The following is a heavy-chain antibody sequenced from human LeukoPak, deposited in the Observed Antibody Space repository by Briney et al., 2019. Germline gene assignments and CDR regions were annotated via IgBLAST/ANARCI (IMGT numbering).Heavy chain of an antibody. Sequence: KSGGSLRLSCAASGFTFSNAWMSWVRQAPGKGLEWVGRIKSKTDGGTTDYAAPVKGRFTISRDDSKNTLYLQMNSLKTEDTAVYYCTILYYYDSSGYLGYFDYWGQGTLVTVSS. V-gene: IGHV3-15*01. D-gene: IGHD3-22*01. CDR1: GFTFSNAW. CDR2: IKSKTDGGTT. CDR3: TILYYYDSSGYLGYFDY. J-gene: IGHJ4*02.